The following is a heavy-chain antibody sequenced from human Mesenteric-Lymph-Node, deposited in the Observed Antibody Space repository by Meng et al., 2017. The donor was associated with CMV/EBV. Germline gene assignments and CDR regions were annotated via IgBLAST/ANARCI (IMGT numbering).Heavy chain of an antibody. CDR1: GFAFGDYG. CDR3: ARGYVEYSAFDY. CDR2: INWNGGST. D-gene: IGHD2/OR15-2a*01. J-gene: IGHJ4*02. Sequence: GESLKISCVASGFAFGDYGMSWVRRAPGKGLEWVSGINWNGGSTDYSDSVKGRFTISRDTAKNSLYLQMNSLRAEDTALYYCARGYVEYSAFDYWGQGTLVTVSS. V-gene: IGHV3-20*04.